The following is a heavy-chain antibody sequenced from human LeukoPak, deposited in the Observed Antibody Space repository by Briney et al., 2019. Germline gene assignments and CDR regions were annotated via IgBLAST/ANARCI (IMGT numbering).Heavy chain of an antibody. D-gene: IGHD3-10*01. V-gene: IGHV1-8*01. CDR3: ARARRDNGSGSYFFGFDY. CDR1: GYTFTSYD. Sequence: GASVKVSCKASGYTFTSYDINWVRQATGQGLEWMGWMNPNSGNTGYAQKFQGRVTMTRNTSISTAYMELSSLRSGDTAVYYCARARRDNGSGSYFFGFDYWGQGTLVTVSS. CDR2: MNPNSGNT. J-gene: IGHJ4*02.